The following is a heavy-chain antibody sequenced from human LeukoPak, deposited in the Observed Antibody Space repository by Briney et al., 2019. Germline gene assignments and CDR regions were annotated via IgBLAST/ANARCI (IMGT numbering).Heavy chain of an antibody. CDR3: ARDGTSTDDY. V-gene: IGHV1-18*01. Sequence: ASVRVSCKTSGYTFSNFGVNWVRQAPGQGLEWMGWISGNNDNPNYGQKFQGRFTVTTDSSTSTAYMELRNLRFDDTAVYYCARDGTSTDDYWGQGTLVTVSS. CDR1: GYTFSNFG. J-gene: IGHJ4*02. D-gene: IGHD2-2*01. CDR2: ISGNNDNP.